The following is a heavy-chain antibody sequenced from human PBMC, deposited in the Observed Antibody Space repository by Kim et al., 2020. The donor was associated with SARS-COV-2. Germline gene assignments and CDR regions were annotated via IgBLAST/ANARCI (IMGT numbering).Heavy chain of an antibody. Sequence: GGSLRLSCAASGFTFSSYWMSWVRQAPGKGLEWVANIKQDGSEKYYVDSVKGRFTISRDNAKNSLYLQMNSLRAEDTAVYYCARDFSVVRGVIMSPDCTLDVWGQGTTVTVSS. CDR1: GFTFSSYW. D-gene: IGHD3-10*01. J-gene: IGHJ6*02. V-gene: IGHV3-7*01. CDR2: IKQDGSEK. CDR3: ARDFSVVRGVIMSPDCTLDV.